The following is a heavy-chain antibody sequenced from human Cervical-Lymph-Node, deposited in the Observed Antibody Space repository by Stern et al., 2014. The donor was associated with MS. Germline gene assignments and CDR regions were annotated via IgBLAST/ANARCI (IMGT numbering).Heavy chain of an antibody. D-gene: IGHD1-26*01. J-gene: IGHJ5*02. Sequence: MQLVESGPGLVKPSQTLSLTCTVSGGSISSSGYYWSWIRQPADKGLEWIGRIPDSGGTFYNPSLKSRVTISIDTSKNQFSLKLPSVTAADTAVYYCATTRWDLFTWNWFDPWGQGTLVTVSS. CDR1: GGSISSSGYY. CDR3: ATTRWDLFTWNWFDP. CDR2: IPDSGGT. V-gene: IGHV4-61*02.